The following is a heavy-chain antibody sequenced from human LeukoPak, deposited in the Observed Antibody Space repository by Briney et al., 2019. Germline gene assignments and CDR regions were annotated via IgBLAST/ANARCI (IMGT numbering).Heavy chain of an antibody. CDR1: GFTFSDNY. Sequence: GGSLRLSCAASGFTFSDNYMSWSRQAPGKGLEWVSYISSSGRTIYYTDSVKGRFTISRDNAKNSLYLQMNSLRAEDTAVYYCARDKEDIVVVVAAKLGHYYYYGMDVWGQGTTVTVSS. CDR3: ARDKEDIVVVVAAKLGHYYYYGMDV. V-gene: IGHV3-11*01. J-gene: IGHJ6*02. CDR2: ISSSGRTI. D-gene: IGHD2-15*01.